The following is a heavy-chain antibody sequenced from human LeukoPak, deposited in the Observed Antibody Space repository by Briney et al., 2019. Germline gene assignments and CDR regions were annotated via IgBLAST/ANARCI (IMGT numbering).Heavy chain of an antibody. Sequence: PGGSLRLSCEASGFSFSAAWMTWVRHAPGKGLEWVATIKNDGSDKYYVDSVKGRFTLSRDNAKNSVYLQMNSLRVEDTAVYYCVNLGYSDGGQGTLVTVSS. V-gene: IGHV3-7*01. J-gene: IGHJ4*02. CDR1: GFSFSAAW. CDR3: VNLGYSD. D-gene: IGHD5-12*01. CDR2: IKNDGSDK.